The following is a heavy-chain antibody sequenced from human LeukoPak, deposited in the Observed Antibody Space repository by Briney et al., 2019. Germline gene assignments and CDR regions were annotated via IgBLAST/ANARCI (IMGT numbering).Heavy chain of an antibody. Sequence: GSLRLSCAASGFTFSSYEMHWVRQVPGKGLVWVSGISGSGGSTYYADSVKGRFTISRDNSKNTLYLQMNSLRAEDTAVYYCARPYYYDSSGYGPWGQGTLVTVSS. V-gene: IGHV3-23*01. CDR3: ARPYYYDSSGYGP. J-gene: IGHJ5*02. CDR2: ISGSGGST. CDR1: GFTFSSYE. D-gene: IGHD3-22*01.